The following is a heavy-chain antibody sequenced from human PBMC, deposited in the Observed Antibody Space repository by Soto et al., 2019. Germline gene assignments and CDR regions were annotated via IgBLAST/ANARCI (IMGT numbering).Heavy chain of an antibody. D-gene: IGHD6-13*01. CDR1: EFSLSTSGVC. CDR3: AHSSSSWKSNDY. CDR2: IDWDDDK. V-gene: IGHV2-70*12. Sequence: SGPTLVNPTQTLTLTCTFSEFSLSTSGVCVSWIRQPPGKALEWLARIDWDDDKYYSTSLKTRLTISKDTSKNQVVLTMTNMDPVDTATYYCAHSSSSWKSNDYWGQGTLVTV. J-gene: IGHJ4*02.